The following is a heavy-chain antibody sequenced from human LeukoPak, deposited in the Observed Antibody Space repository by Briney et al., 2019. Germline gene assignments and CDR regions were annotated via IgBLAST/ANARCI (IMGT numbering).Heavy chain of an antibody. J-gene: IGHJ5*02. D-gene: IGHD6-19*01. V-gene: IGHV4-61*02. CDR1: GGSISSGSYY. CDR2: IYTSGST. Sequence: SQTLSLTCTVSGGSISSGSYYWSWIRQPAGKGLEWIGRIYTSGSTNYNPSLKSRVTISVDTSKNQFSLKLSSVTAADTAVYYCARLDGGSSGWYIEVNWFDPWGQGTLVTVSS. CDR3: ARLDGGSSGWYIEVNWFDP.